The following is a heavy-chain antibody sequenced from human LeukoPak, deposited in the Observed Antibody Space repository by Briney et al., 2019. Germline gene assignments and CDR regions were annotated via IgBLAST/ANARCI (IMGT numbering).Heavy chain of an antibody. V-gene: IGHV3-7*01. CDR2: IKQDGSEK. Sequence: GGSLRLSCAASGFTFSSYWMIWDRQAPGKGLEWVANIKQDGSEKNYVDSVKGRFTISRDNAKNSLYLQMNSLRAEDTAVYYCARDSHDYGDSLRVDYWGQGTLVTVSS. CDR1: GFTFSSYW. CDR3: ARDSHDYGDSLRVDY. J-gene: IGHJ4*02. D-gene: IGHD4-17*01.